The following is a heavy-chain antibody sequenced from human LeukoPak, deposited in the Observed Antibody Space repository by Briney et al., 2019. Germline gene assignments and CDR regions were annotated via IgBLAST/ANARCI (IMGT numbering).Heavy chain of an antibody. J-gene: IGHJ4*02. Sequence: SETLSLTCTVSGGSISSYYWSWLRQPAGKGLEWIGRIYTSGSTNYNPSLKSRVTMSVDMSKNQFSLKLSSVTAADTAVYYCARGSGWSSYYFDYWGQGTLVTVSS. V-gene: IGHV4-4*07. CDR2: IYTSGST. D-gene: IGHD6-19*01. CDR3: ARGSGWSSYYFDY. CDR1: GGSISSYY.